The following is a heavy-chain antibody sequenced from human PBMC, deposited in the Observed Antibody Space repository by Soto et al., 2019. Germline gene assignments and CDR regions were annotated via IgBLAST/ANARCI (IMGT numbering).Heavy chain of an antibody. J-gene: IGHJ5*02. CDR2: TYYRSKWYN. CDR3: ARDGGSLLWFGELLSPWGENWFDP. CDR1: GDSVSSNSAA. Sequence: KQSQTLSLTCAISGDSVSSNSAAWNWIRQSPSRGLEWLGRTYYRSKWYNDYAVSVKSRITINPDTSKNQFSLQLNSVTPEDTAVYYCARDGGSLLWFGELLSPWGENWFDPWGQGTLVTVSS. D-gene: IGHD3-10*01. V-gene: IGHV6-1*01.